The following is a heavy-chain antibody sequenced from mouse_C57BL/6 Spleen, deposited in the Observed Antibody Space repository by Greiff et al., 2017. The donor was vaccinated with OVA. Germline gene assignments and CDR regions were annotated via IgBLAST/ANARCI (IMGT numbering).Heavy chain of an antibody. D-gene: IGHD1-1*01. CDR2: IYPGDGDT. V-gene: IGHV1-82*01. J-gene: IGHJ1*03. Sequence: VQLQESGPELVKPGASVKISCKASGYAFSSSWMNWVKQRPGKGLEWIGRIYPGDGDTNYNGKFKGKATLTADKSSSTAYMQLSSLTSEDSAVYFCARSHFYYYGSSHWYFDVWGTGTTVTVSS. CDR1: GYAFSSSW. CDR3: ARSHFYYYGSSHWYFDV.